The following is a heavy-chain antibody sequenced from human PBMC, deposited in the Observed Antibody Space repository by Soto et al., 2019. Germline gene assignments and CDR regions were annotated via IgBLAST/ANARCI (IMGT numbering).Heavy chain of an antibody. V-gene: IGHV4-59*01. D-gene: IGHD4-17*01. J-gene: IGHJ6*02. CDR3: ARTDYGDYMGYYYGMDV. CDR1: GGSISSYY. CDR2: IYYSGST. Sequence: PSETLSLTCTVSGGSISSYYWSWIRQPPGKGLGWIGYIYYSGSTNYNPSLKSRVTISVDTSKNQFSLKLSSVTAADTAVYYCARTDYGDYMGYYYGMDVWGQGTTVTVSS.